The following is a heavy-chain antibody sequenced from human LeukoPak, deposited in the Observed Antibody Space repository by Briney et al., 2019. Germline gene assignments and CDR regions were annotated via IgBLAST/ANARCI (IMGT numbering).Heavy chain of an antibody. CDR3: ARGGKCSSTNCHRTYYYYMDV. Sequence: SETLSLTCIVSGDSISSGSSYWSWIRQPAGKGLEWIGRIYTSGSTNYNPSLKSRVTISVDTSRNQFSLGLSFVTAADTAVYYCARGGKCSSTNCHRTYYYYMDVWGKGTTVTVSS. V-gene: IGHV4-61*02. CDR2: IYTSGST. D-gene: IGHD2-2*01. J-gene: IGHJ6*03. CDR1: GDSISSGSSY.